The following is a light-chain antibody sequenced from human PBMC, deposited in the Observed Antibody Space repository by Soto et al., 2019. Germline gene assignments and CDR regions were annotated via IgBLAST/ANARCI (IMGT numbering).Light chain of an antibody. J-gene: IGKJ1*01. CDR1: QSIGRF. CDR2: DAS. V-gene: IGKV1-5*01. CDR3: QQCYTGWT. Sequence: DVQLTQSPSTLSASVGDRVTITCRASQSIGRFLAWYQHQPGKAPQLLIYDASTLESGVPSRLSGTGSGTEFTISITSLQPEDFGTYYCQQCYTGWTFGQGTKVDIK.